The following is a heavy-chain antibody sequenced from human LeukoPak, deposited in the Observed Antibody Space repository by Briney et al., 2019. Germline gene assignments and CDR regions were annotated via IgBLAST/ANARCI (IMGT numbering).Heavy chain of an antibody. V-gene: IGHV1-46*01. J-gene: IGHJ4*02. CDR3: ARDSSGWHEFDY. D-gene: IGHD6-19*01. Sequence: GASVKVSCKASGYTFTSYYMHWVRQAPGQGLEWMRIINPSGGSTSYAQKFQGRVTMTRDTSTSTVYMELSSLRSEDTAVYYCARDSSGWHEFDYWGQGTLVTVSS. CDR1: GYTFTSYY. CDR2: INPSGGST.